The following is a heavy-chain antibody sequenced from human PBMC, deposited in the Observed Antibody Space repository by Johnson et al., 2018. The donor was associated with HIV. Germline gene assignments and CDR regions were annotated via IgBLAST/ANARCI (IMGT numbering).Heavy chain of an antibody. CDR1: GFTFGDYA. D-gene: IGHD6-19*01. V-gene: IGHV3-49*03. CDR3: TRGRSSGWYGTAFDI. CDR2: IRSKAYGGTT. Sequence: VQLVESGGGLVQPGRSLRLSCTDSGFTFGDYAMSWFRQAPGKGLEWVGFIRSKAYGGTTEYAASVKGRFTISRDDSKSIAYLQMNSLRTEDTAVYYCTRGRSSGWYGTAFDIWGQGTMVTVSS. J-gene: IGHJ3*02.